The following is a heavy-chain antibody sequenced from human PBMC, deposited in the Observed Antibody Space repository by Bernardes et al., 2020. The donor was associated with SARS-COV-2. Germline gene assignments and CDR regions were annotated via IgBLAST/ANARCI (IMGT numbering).Heavy chain of an antibody. CDR3: ARRGGIAATNTFDQ. CDR2: IYSDGSA. V-gene: IGHV4-39*01. J-gene: IGHJ4*02. D-gene: IGHD6-13*01. CDR1: GGSISSSSYY. Sequence: SKTLSLTCTVSGGSISSSSYYWGWIRQPPGKGLEWIGGIYSDGSAYYTPSLRSRVSMSVDTSQNQFSLKLSSVTAADTAVYYCARRGGIAATNTFDQWGQGTLVTVSS.